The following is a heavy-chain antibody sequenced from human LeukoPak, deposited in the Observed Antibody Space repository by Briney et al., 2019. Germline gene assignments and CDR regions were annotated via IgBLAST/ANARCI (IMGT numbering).Heavy chain of an antibody. J-gene: IGHJ4*02. V-gene: IGHV4-59*08. D-gene: IGHD2-8*01. CDR2: IYYSGNP. CDR3: ARHGVMGGFDY. CDR1: GGSISSNY. Sequence: SETLSLTCTVSGGSISSNYWSWIRQPPGKGLEWIGYIYYSGNPNYNPSLKSRVTISVDTSKNQFSLKLSSVTAADTAVYYCARHGVMGGFDYWGQGTLVTVSS.